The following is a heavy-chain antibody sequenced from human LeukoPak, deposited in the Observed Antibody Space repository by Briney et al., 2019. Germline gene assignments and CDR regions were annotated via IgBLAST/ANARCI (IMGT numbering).Heavy chain of an antibody. CDR2: IRYDGSNK. CDR3: SKEECSGGDCSHRFDY. CDR1: GFTFSSYG. V-gene: IGHV3-30*02. J-gene: IGHJ4*02. D-gene: IGHD2-21*02. Sequence: GGSLRLSCAASGFTFSSYGMHWVRQAPGKGLEWVAFIRYDGSNKYYEDSVKGRFTISRDNSKNMLYLQMNSLRADDTAVYYCSKEECSGGDCSHRFDYWGQGTLVTVSS.